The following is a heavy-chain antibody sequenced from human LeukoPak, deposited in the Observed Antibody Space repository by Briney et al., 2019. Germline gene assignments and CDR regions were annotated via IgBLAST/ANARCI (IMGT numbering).Heavy chain of an antibody. CDR2: ISVYNGNT. Sequence: ASVKVSCKASGYTFSTFGMSWVRQAPGQGLEWMGWISVYNGNTNYAQKLQGRVSMTTDTSTSTAYMELRSLRSDDTAVYYCARDLRFGEVNFDYWGQGTLVTVSS. V-gene: IGHV1-18*01. CDR3: ARDLRFGEVNFDY. J-gene: IGHJ4*02. CDR1: GYTFSTFG. D-gene: IGHD3-10*01.